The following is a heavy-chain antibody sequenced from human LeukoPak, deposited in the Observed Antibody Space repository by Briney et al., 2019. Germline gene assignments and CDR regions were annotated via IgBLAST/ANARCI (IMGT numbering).Heavy chain of an antibody. CDR1: GFPFSSYA. D-gene: IGHD6-13*01. CDR3: AKDTGYSSS. Sequence: QPGGSLRLSCSASGFPFSSYAMHWVRQAPGKGLEWVSAISGSGGSTYYADSVKGRFTISRDNSKNTLYLQMNSLRAEDTAVYYCAKDTGYSSSWGQGTLVTVSS. V-gene: IGHV3-23*01. J-gene: IGHJ4*02. CDR2: ISGSGGST.